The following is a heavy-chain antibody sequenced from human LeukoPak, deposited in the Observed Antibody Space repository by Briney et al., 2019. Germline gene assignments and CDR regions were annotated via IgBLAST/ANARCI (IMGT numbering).Heavy chain of an antibody. CDR3: ARQPNQLYGVDV. V-gene: IGHV4-39*01. D-gene: IGHD2-2*01. CDR2: IYYSGTT. CDR1: DGSISTSSYY. Sequence: SETLSLTCTVSDGSISTSSYYWGWIRQPPGKGLEWIGTIYYSGTTYYNPSLESRVTISVDTSKNQFSLKLSSVTAAETAVYYCARQPNQLYGVDVWGQGTTVTVSS. J-gene: IGHJ6*02.